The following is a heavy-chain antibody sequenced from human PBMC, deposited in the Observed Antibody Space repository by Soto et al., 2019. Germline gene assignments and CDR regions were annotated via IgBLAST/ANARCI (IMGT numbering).Heavy chain of an antibody. CDR2: IRSKAYGGTT. D-gene: IGHD4-17*01. V-gene: IGHV3-49*03. J-gene: IGHJ4*02. Sequence: GGSLRLSCTASGFTFGDYAMSWFRQAPGKGLEWVGFIRSKAYGGTTEYAASVKGRFTISRDDSKSIAYLQMNSLKTEDTAVYYCTREWTPRVYGDYVRGLMEVDYWGQGTLVTVSS. CDR1: GFTFGDYA. CDR3: TREWTPRVYGDYVRGLMEVDY.